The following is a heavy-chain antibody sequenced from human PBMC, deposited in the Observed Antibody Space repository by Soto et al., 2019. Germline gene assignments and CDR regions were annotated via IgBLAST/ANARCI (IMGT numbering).Heavy chain of an antibody. J-gene: IGHJ4*02. CDR2: IRSKAYGGTT. Sequence: GGSLRLSCTASGFTFGDYAMSWFRQAPGKGLEWVGFIRSKAYGGTTEYAASVKGRFTISRDDSKSIAYLQMNSLKTEDTAVYYCTSSRAEYCSGGSCYSPLDYWGQGTLVTFSS. D-gene: IGHD2-15*01. V-gene: IGHV3-49*03. CDR3: TSSRAEYCSGGSCYSPLDY. CDR1: GFTFGDYA.